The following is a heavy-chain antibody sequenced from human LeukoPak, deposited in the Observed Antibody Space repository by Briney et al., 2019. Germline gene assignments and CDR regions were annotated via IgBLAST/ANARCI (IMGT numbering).Heavy chain of an antibody. J-gene: IGHJ4*02. CDR2: INHSGST. D-gene: IGHD2/OR15-2a*01. CDR3: AKGPLLWD. Sequence: SETLSLTCAVYGGSFSGYYWSWIRQPPGKGLEWIGEINHSGSTNYNPSLKSRVTISVDTSKNQFSLKLSSVTAADTAVYYCAKGPLLWDWGQGTLVTVSS. CDR1: GGSFSGYY. V-gene: IGHV4-34*01.